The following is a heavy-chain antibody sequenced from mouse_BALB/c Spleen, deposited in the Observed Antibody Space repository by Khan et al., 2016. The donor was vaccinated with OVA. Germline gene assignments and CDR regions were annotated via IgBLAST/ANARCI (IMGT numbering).Heavy chain of an antibody. CDR3: ARGGAAYYKNDGGAMDY. Sequence: QIQLVQSGPELKRPGETVRISCKASGYTFTNAGMQWVQQMPGKGLKWIGWINTHSGVPNYAEAFKGRFAFSLDTSATTAYLQITNLKNEDTATYFCARGGAAYYKNDGGAMDYWGQGTSVTVSS. CDR1: GYTFTNAG. D-gene: IGHD2-12*01. CDR2: INTHSGVP. V-gene: IGHV9-4*02. J-gene: IGHJ4*01.